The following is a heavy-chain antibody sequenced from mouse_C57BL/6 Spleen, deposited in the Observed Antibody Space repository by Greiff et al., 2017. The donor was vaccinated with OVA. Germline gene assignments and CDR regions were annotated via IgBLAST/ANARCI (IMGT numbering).Heavy chain of an antibody. J-gene: IGHJ2*01. Sequence: QVQLQQPGAELVMPGASVKLSCKASGYTFTSYWMHWVKQRPGQGLEWIGEIDPSDSYTNYNQKFKGKSTLTVDKSSSTAYMQLSSLTSEDSAVYYCARRQLRPYFDYWGQGTTLTVSS. CDR3: ARRQLRPYFDY. D-gene: IGHD3-2*02. V-gene: IGHV1-69*01. CDR1: GYTFTSYW. CDR2: IDPSDSYT.